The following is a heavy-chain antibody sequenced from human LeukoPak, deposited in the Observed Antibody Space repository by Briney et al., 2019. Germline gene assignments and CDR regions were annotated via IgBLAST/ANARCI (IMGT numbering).Heavy chain of an antibody. D-gene: IGHD1-20*01. CDR3: AKEASITGTFYYYYYMDV. V-gene: IGHV3-30*02. Sequence: GVSLRLSCAASGFTFSSYGMHWVRQAPGKGLEWVAFIRYDGSNKYYADSVKGRFTISRDNSKNTLYLQMNSLRAEDTAVYYCAKEASITGTFYYYYYMDVWGKGTTVTVSS. J-gene: IGHJ6*03. CDR1: GFTFSSYG. CDR2: IRYDGSNK.